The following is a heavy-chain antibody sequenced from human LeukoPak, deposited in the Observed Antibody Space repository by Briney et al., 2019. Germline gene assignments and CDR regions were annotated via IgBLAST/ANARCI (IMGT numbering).Heavy chain of an antibody. D-gene: IGHD4-17*01. V-gene: IGHV3-64D*09. CDR3: VKEHMTTVTRSFDY. J-gene: IGHJ4*02. CDR2: ISSNGGST. CDR1: GFTFSSYA. Sequence: GGSLRLSCSASGFTFSSYAMHWVRQAPGKGLEYVSAISSNGGSTYYADSVKGRFTISRDNSENTLYLQMSSLRAEDTAVYYCVKEHMTTVTRSFDYWGQGTLVTVSS.